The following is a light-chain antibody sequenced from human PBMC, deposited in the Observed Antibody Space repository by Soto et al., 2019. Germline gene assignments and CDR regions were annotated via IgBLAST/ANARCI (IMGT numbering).Light chain of an antibody. J-gene: IGLJ2*01. CDR3: SSYTSSNTVI. V-gene: IGLV2-14*01. Sequence: QSFLTQPASVSGSPGQSITISCAGTSSDVGGYNYVSWYQQYPGKAPKLMIYEVSNRPSGVSNHFSASKSGNTASLTISGLQAEDEADYYCSSYTSSNTVIFGGGTKVTVL. CDR2: EVS. CDR1: SSDVGGYNY.